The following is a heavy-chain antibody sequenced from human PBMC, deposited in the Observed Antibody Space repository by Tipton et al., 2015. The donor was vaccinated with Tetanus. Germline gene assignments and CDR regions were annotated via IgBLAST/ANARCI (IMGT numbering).Heavy chain of an antibody. J-gene: IGHJ4*02. Sequence: SLRLSCAASGFTLGNYAMSWVRQAPGKGLEWVPSIRNRGDATYYADSVKGRFTISRDNAKNSLYLQMSSLRADDTAVYYCARDSTHRRDGYNDFDYWGQGTLVTVSS. CDR2: IRNRGDAT. D-gene: IGHD5-24*01. CDR1: GFTLGNYA. V-gene: IGHV3-21*01. CDR3: ARDSTHRRDGYNDFDY.